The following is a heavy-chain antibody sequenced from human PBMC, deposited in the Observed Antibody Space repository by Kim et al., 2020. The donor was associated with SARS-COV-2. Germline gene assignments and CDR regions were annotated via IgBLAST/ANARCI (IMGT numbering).Heavy chain of an antibody. CDR2: IYTSGST. V-gene: IGHV4-4*07. Sequence: SETLSLTCTVSGGSISSYYWSWIRQPAGKGLEWIGRIYTSGSTNSNPSLKSRVTMSVDTSKNQFSLKLSSVTAADTAVYYCASGGNPANFDYWGQGTLVTVSS. CDR1: GGSISSYY. CDR3: ASGGNPANFDY. J-gene: IGHJ4*02. D-gene: IGHD2-15*01.